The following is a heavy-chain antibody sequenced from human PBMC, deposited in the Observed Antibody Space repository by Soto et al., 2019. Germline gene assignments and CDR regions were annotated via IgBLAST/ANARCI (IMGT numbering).Heavy chain of an antibody. Sequence: QVHLQQWGAGLSKPSETLSLTCAVYGGSFSGYYWSWIRQPPGKGLEWIGEIDHRGGTNYNPSLKSRVTTSIDTSKTHFSLKRSSGTAADTGVYYCTRGRLGGAANWGQGTRVPVSS. D-gene: IGHD3-16*01. V-gene: IGHV4-34*01. CDR3: TRGRLGGAAN. CDR2: IDHRGGT. J-gene: IGHJ4*02. CDR1: GGSFSGYY.